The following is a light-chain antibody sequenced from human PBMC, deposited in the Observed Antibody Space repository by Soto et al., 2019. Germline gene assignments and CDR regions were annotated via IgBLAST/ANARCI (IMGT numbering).Light chain of an antibody. V-gene: IGLV2-23*01. Sequence: QSALTQPASVSGSPGQSITISCAAANKNVGSNPVSWYQQHPGKVPKLIIYEGSKRLSGVSNRFSGSKSGTTASLTISGLQAEDEADYYCCSHGGSGSDVVFGGGTKLTVL. J-gene: IGLJ2*01. CDR1: NKNVGSNP. CDR3: CSHGGSGSDVV. CDR2: EGS.